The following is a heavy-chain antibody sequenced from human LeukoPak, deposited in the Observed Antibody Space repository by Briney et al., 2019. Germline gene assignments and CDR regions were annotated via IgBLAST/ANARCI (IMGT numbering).Heavy chain of an antibody. D-gene: IGHD2-21*01. CDR2: ISSSSSYI. V-gene: IGHV3-21*01. CDR3: ARGDGIVVLRY. CDR1: GFTFSSYS. J-gene: IGHJ4*02. Sequence: GGSLRLSCAASGFTFSSYSMNWVRQAPGKGLEWVSSISSSSSYIYYADSVKGRFTISRDNAKSSLYLQMNSLRAEDTAVYYCARGDGIVVLRYWGQGTLVTVSS.